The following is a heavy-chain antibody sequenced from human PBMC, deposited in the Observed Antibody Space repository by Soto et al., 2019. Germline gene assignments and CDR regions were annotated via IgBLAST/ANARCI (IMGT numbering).Heavy chain of an antibody. CDR2: IYYSGST. CDR3: ACIVSGGYGYGFYYYGLDV. D-gene: IGHD5-18*01. J-gene: IGHJ6*02. CDR1: GGSISSSSYY. Sequence: QLQLQESGPGLVKPSETLSLTCTVSGGSISSSSYYWGWIRQPPGKGLEWIGSIYYSGSTYYNPSLQGRGTISVDSSTPQFSLKLSSVTAADTAVYYCACIVSGGYGYGFYYYGLDVWGQGTTVTVSS. V-gene: IGHV4-39*01.